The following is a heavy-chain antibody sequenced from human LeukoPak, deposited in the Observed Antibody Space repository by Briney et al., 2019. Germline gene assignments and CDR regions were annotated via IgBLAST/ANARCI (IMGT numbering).Heavy chain of an antibody. CDR3: ARGASRSLDY. V-gene: IGHV1-8*02. CDR1: GYTFTTYE. J-gene: IGHJ4*02. Sequence: ASVKVSCTASGYTFTTYEIHWARQASGQGLEWMGWMNPNSGNTGYTQKFQGRVTMTRGTSINTAYMELSSLRSEDTAVYYCARGASRSLDYWGQGTLVAASS. CDR2: MNPNSGNT.